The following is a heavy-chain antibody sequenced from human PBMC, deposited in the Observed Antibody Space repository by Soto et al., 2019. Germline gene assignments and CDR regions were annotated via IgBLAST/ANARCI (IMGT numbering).Heavy chain of an antibody. D-gene: IGHD6-19*01. CDR1: GYTFTTYQ. CDR3: ARGDSNGWHFDS. J-gene: IGHJ4*02. Sequence: ASVKVSCKASGYTFTTYQIHWLRQAPGQGLEWMGTINPSGGSTSYAQRFQGRVTMTRDTSTSTVYVDLNSLRSEDTALYYCARGDSNGWHFDSWGQGTLVTVSS. V-gene: IGHV1-46*01. CDR2: INPSGGST.